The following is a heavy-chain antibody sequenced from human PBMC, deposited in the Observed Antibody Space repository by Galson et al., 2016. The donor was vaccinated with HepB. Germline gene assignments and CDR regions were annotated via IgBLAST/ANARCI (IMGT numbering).Heavy chain of an antibody. CDR3: TKGGGRWLRFRDWFDP. CDR1: GFTFDDYA. Sequence: SLRLSCAASGFTFDDYAMHWVRQAPGKGLEWVSGISYNSETIAYADSVKGRFTISRNNVRNSLYLQMNSLRAEDTALYYCTKGGGRWLRFRDWFDPWGQGTLATVSS. D-gene: IGHD5-12*01. CDR2: ISYNSETI. J-gene: IGHJ5*02. V-gene: IGHV3-9*01.